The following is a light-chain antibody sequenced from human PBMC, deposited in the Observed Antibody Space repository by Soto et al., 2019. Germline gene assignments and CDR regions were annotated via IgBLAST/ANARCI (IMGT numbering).Light chain of an antibody. CDR1: QSIASY. V-gene: IGKV1-39*01. Sequence: DIQMTQSPYSLSAFVGDRVTITCRASQSIASYFNWYQQKPGKAPKFLIYAASTLQSGVPSRFSGSGSGTDFTLTISSLQPEDCATYFCQQRYSTPITFGQGTRLESK. CDR2: AAS. CDR3: QQRYSTPIT. J-gene: IGKJ5*01.